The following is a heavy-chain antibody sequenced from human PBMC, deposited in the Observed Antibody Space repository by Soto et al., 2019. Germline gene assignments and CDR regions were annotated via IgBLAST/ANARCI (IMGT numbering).Heavy chain of an antibody. Sequence: QVQLVESGGGVVQPGRSLKLSCAASEFTFSSYTMYWVRQAPGKGLEWVAGISNDGGNTYYLDSVKGRFTISRDNSKNTLYLEMNSLKVEDSAVYYSAREWSTSVAAPGYWGRGTLVTVSP. D-gene: IGHD6-19*01. CDR1: EFTFSSYT. CDR3: AREWSTSVAAPGY. J-gene: IGHJ4*02. CDR2: ISNDGGNT. V-gene: IGHV3-30-3*01.